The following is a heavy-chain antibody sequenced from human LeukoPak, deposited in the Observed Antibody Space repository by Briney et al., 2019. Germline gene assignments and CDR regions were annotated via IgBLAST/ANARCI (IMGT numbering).Heavy chain of an antibody. CDR3: ARARLSIVRGITNFDY. CDR2: INYSGST. V-gene: IGHV4-39*01. J-gene: IGHJ4*02. CDR1: GGSISSSSYY. Sequence: SETLSLTCTVSGGSISSSSYYWGWIRQPPGKGLEWIGTINYSGSTFYNPSLKSRVTISVDTSKNQFSLMLNSVTAADTALYFCARARLSIVRGITNFDYWGQGTVVTVSS. D-gene: IGHD3-10*01.